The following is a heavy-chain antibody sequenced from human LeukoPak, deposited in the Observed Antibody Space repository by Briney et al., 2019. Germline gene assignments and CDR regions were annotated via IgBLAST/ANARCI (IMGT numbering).Heavy chain of an antibody. CDR3: ARAPLGVIGWFDP. V-gene: IGHV4-59*11. D-gene: IGHD3-10*01. Sequence: SETLSLTCTVSGGSTSSHYWSWIRQPPGKGLEWIGYIYYSGSTNYNPSLKSRVTISVDTSKNQFSLKLSSVTAADTAVYYCARAPLGVIGWFDPWGQGTLVTVSS. CDR1: GGSTSSHY. J-gene: IGHJ5*02. CDR2: IYYSGST.